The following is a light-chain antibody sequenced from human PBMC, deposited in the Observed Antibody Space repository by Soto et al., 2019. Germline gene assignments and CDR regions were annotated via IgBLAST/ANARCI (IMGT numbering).Light chain of an antibody. V-gene: IGKV3-15*01. CDR1: QSVSSK. Sequence: EIVLTQSAGALSVSPGERATLSCRASQSVSSKVVWYQQKPGQAPRLLIYGASTRATGIPARFSGSGSGTEFTLTISSLQSEDFAVYYCQQYNNWPPWTFGQGTKVDIK. CDR2: GAS. CDR3: QQYNNWPPWT. J-gene: IGKJ1*01.